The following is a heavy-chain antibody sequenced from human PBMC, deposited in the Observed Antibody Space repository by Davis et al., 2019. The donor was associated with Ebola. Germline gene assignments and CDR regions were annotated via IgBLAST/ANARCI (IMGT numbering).Heavy chain of an antibody. CDR3: ARGGGSGSYSLS. V-gene: IGHV4-31*03. Sequence: SETLSLTCTVSGGSISSGDYYWNWIRQHPGKGLEWIGYIYSSGRAYYNPSIKSRVTISVDTSKNQFSLNLSSVTAADTAVYFCARGGGSGSYSLSWGQGTLVTVSS. D-gene: IGHD1-26*01. J-gene: IGHJ5*02. CDR2: IYSSGRA. CDR1: GGSISSGDYY.